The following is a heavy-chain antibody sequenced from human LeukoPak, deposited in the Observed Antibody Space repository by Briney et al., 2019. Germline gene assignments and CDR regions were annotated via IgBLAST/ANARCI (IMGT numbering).Heavy chain of an antibody. CDR3: VKDRSGYYAYSFDV. V-gene: IGHV3-9*01. CDR1: GLTFDDYA. J-gene: IGHJ3*01. D-gene: IGHD5-18*01. Sequence: PGGSLRLSCAASGLTFDDYAMPWVRQAPGQGLEWVSGINWNSGRIGYADSVKGRFTISRDNAKNSLFLQMNSLKVEDTALYYCVKDRSGYYAYSFDVWGQGTMVTVSS. CDR2: INWNSGRI.